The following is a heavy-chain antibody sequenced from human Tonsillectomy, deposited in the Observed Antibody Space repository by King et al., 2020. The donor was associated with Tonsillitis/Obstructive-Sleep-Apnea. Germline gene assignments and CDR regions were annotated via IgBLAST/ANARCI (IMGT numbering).Heavy chain of an antibody. CDR2: ISGSGGST. CDR3: AKSNLSGVVVPAAIGTDYYYYYMDV. V-gene: IGHV3-23*04. Sequence: VQLVESGGGLVQPGGSLRLSCAASGFTFSSYAMSWVRQAPGKGLEWVSAISGSGGSTYYADSVKGRFTISRDNSKNTLYLQMNSLRAEDTAVYYCAKSNLSGVVVPAAIGTDYYYYYMDVWGKGTTVTVSS. J-gene: IGHJ6*03. CDR1: GFTFSSYA. D-gene: IGHD2-2*02.